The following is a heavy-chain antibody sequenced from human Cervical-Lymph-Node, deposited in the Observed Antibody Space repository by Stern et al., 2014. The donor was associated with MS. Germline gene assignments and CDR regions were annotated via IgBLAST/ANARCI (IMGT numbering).Heavy chain of an antibody. CDR1: GGSFITHT. CDR3: TTRDGYNPETADS. Sequence: DQLVESGAEVKKPGSSVKVSCTTSGGSFITHTFDWVRQAPGQGLEWAGRISPMVGAPNYAQRFQGRVTITADISTSTAYMDLSSLRSDDTAVYYCTTRDGYNPETADSWGQGTLVTVSS. CDR2: ISPMVGAP. V-gene: IGHV1-69*06. J-gene: IGHJ4*02. D-gene: IGHD5-24*01.